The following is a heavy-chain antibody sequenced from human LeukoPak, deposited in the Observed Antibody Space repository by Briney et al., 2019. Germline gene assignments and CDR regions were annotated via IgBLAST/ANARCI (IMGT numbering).Heavy chain of an antibody. D-gene: IGHD3-22*01. CDR1: GFTFSDYY. CDR2: ISSSGSTI. CDR3: ARDRRGYYNWFDP. J-gene: IGHJ5*02. Sequence: PGGSLRLSCAASGFTFSDYYMSWIRQAPGKGLEWASYISSSGSTIYYADSVKGRFTISRDNAKNSLYLQMNSLRAEDTAVYYCARDRRGYYNWFDPWGQGTLVTVSS. V-gene: IGHV3-11*01.